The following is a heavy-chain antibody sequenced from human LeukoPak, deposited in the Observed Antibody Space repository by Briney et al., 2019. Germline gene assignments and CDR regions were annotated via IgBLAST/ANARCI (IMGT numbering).Heavy chain of an antibody. CDR1: GYSISNNYY. D-gene: IGHD3-16*01. Sequence: PSETLSLTCTVSGYSISNNYYWGWIRQPPGKGLEWIGSLYDSGSIYYNPSLKSRVTISVDTSKNQFSLKLSSVTAADTAVYYCAREEYYDYVWGTNREFDYWGQGTLVTVSS. CDR3: AREEYYDYVWGTNREFDY. V-gene: IGHV4-38-2*02. CDR2: LYDSGSI. J-gene: IGHJ4*02.